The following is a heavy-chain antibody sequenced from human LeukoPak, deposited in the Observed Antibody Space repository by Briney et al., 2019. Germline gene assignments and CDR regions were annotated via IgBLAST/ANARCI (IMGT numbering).Heavy chain of an antibody. V-gene: IGHV4-4*07. CDR3: ARDVPMYSGSHLYYYMDV. CDR2: IYYSGST. CDR1: GGSISSYY. D-gene: IGHD1-26*01. J-gene: IGHJ6*03. Sequence: SETLSLTCTVSGGSISSYYWSWIRQPAGKGLEWIGRIYYSGSTNYNPTLKSRVTISVDTSKNQFSLKLSSVTAADTAVYYCARDVPMYSGSHLYYYMDVWGKGTTVTVSS.